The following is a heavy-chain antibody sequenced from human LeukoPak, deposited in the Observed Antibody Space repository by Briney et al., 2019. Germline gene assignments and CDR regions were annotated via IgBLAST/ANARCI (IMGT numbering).Heavy chain of an antibody. CDR1: GGCISTFY. V-gene: IGHV4-59*12. CDR3: ARTPTDPYCSSTSCNFDY. D-gene: IGHD2-2*01. Sequence: SETLTLTCTVSGGCISTFYWSWIRQPPGKGLEWIGYIYYSGITNYNPSLKSRVTISVDTSKNQFSLKLSSVTAADTAVYYCARTPTDPYCSSTSCNFDYWGQGSLVTVSS. J-gene: IGHJ4*02. CDR2: IYYSGIT.